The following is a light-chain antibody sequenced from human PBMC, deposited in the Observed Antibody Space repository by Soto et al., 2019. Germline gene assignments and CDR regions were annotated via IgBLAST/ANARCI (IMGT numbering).Light chain of an antibody. CDR1: SSDVGGYKY. CDR3: SSYGGTNNVV. J-gene: IGLJ2*01. CDR2: EVT. V-gene: IGLV2-8*01. Sequence: QSALTQPPSASGSPGQSVTISCTGTSSDVGGYKYVSWYQHHPGKAPKVVSYEVTKRPSGVPDRFSGSQSGNTASLTVTGLQDADEADYYCSSYGGTNNVVFGGGTKLTVL.